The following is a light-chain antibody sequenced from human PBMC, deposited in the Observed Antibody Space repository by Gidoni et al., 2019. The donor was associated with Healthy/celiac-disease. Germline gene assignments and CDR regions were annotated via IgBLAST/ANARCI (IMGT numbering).Light chain of an antibody. J-gene: IGLJ2*01. CDR1: NIASKS. CDR2: YDS. CDR3: QVWDSSSDHVV. V-gene: IGLV3-21*04. Sequence: SHVLTQPPPLSVAPGKTARITCGGNNIASKSVHWYRQKPGQAPVLVIYYDSDRPSGIPERFSGSNSGNTATLTISRVEAGDEADYCCQVWDSSSDHVVLGGGTKLTVL.